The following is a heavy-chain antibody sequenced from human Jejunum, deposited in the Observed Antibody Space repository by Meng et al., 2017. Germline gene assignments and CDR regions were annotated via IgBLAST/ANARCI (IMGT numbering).Heavy chain of an antibody. V-gene: IGHV4-4*02. J-gene: IGHJ5*02. CDR1: GGSISNNNW. CDR2: ISHTGRI. D-gene: IGHD2/OR15-2a*01. Sequence: QLQLQDRGPGLVKPSGTLSLTCAVSGGSISNNNWWSWVRQPPGKGLEWIGEISHTGRINYNPSLKSRVTMSLDKSKNQFSLDLTSVTGADTAVYYCARDLLDPNIAATGWFDPWGQGTLVTVSS. CDR3: ARDLLDPNIAATGWFDP.